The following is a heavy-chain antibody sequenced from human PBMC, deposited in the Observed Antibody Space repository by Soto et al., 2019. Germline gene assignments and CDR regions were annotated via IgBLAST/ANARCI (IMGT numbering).Heavy chain of an antibody. CDR1: GGSFSGYY. CDR3: ARALGSGRYCSGGSCRIDAFDI. CDR2: INHSGST. D-gene: IGHD2-15*01. V-gene: IGHV4-34*01. Sequence: SETLSLTCAVYGGSFSGYYWSWIRQPPGKGLEWIGEINHSGSTNYNPSLKSRVTISVDTSKNQFSLKLSSVTAADTAVYYCARALGSGRYCSGGSCRIDAFDIWGQGTMVTVSS. J-gene: IGHJ3*02.